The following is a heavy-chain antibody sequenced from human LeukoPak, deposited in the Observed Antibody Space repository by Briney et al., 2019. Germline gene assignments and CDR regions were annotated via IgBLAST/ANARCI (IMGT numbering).Heavy chain of an antibody. CDR3: TSISLGANEDY. Sequence: GGSLRLSCAASGFTFRNNWMNWNRQTPGKGLEWVANIRPDASDTGYVDSVKGRFTISRDNAKNLLYLQMNSLRVDDTAVYYCTSISLGANEDYWGQGTRVTVSS. CDR1: GFTFRNNW. D-gene: IGHD1-26*01. V-gene: IGHV3-7*03. J-gene: IGHJ4*02. CDR2: IRPDASDT.